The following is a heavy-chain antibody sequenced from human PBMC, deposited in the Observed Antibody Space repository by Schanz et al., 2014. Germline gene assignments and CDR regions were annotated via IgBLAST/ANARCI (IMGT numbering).Heavy chain of an antibody. Sequence: QVHLVQSGAEVKKPGSSVKVSCKASGGIFNTHTINWVRQAPGQGLEWMGRAIPIVAIANYAQKFQDRVTITADKSTSTAFLEVNSLRSEDTAVYYCARTGYDPSLTHWGQGTLVTVSS. CDR2: AIPIVAIA. CDR1: GGIFNTHT. J-gene: IGHJ4*02. V-gene: IGHV1-69*02. D-gene: IGHD5-12*01. CDR3: ARTGYDPSLTH.